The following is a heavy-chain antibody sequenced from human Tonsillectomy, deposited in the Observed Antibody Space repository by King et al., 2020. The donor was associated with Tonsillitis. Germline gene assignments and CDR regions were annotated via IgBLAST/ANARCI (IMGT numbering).Heavy chain of an antibody. CDR3: AKDTSVAGTTPDYYYYYMDV. CDR1: GFIFDDYA. CDR2: ISWNSGSI. D-gene: IGHD6-19*01. Sequence: VQLVESGGGLVQPGRSLRLSCAASGFIFDDYAMHWVRQAPGKGLEWVSGISWNSGSIAYADSVKGRFTISRDNAKNSLYLPMNSLRAEDTALYYCAKDTSVAGTTPDYYYYYMDVWGKGTTVTVSS. J-gene: IGHJ6*03. V-gene: IGHV3-9*01.